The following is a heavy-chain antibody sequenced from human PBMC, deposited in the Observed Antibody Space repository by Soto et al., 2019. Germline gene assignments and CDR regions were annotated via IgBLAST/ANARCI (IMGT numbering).Heavy chain of an antibody. V-gene: IGHV1-18*04. D-gene: IGHD5-12*01. CDR2: ISAYNGKT. CDR3: ASTRPVATITSAEYPLDY. Sequence: ASVKVSCKTSGYSITSYGISWVRQAPGQGLEWMGWISAYNGKTNYAEKFQDRVTMTTDTSTSTASMELRSLRSDDTAVYYCASTRPVATITSAEYPLDYWGQGTQVTVS. CDR1: GYSITSYG. J-gene: IGHJ4*02.